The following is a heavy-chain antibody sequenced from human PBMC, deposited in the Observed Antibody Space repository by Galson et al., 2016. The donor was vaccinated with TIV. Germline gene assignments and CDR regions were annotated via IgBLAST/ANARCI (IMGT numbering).Heavy chain of an antibody. CDR1: GYTFTRYY. V-gene: IGHV1-46*03. Sequence: SVKVSCKASGYTFTRYYMHWMRQAPGQGLEWMGVIDPSGGSTTYAQKFQGRVTMTRDTSTSTVYMELSSLTSEDTAVYYCATYGSGRQASFDFWGQGTLVTFSS. CDR2: IDPSGGST. CDR3: ATYGSGRQASFDF. J-gene: IGHJ4*02. D-gene: IGHD3-10*01.